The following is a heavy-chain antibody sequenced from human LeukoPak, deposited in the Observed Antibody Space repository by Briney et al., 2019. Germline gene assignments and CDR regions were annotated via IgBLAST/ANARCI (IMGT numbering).Heavy chain of an antibody. CDR3: ARTSGSYYDY. CDR1: GGSFSGYY. Sequence: KTSETLSLTCAVYGGSFSGYYWSWIRQPPGKGLEWIGEINHSGSTNYNPSLKSRVTISVDTSKNQFSLKLSSVTAADTAVYYCARTSGSYYDYWGQGTLVTVSS. D-gene: IGHD1-26*01. CDR2: INHSGST. V-gene: IGHV4-34*01. J-gene: IGHJ4*02.